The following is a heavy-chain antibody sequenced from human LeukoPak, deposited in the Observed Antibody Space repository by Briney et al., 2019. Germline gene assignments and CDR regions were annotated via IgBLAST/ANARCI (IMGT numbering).Heavy chain of an antibody. V-gene: IGHV3-30*18. Sequence: GGSLRLSCAASGFTFSSYGMHWVRQAPGKGLEWVAVISYDGSNKYYADSVKGRFTISRDNSKNTLYLQMNSLRAEDTAVYYCAKDRGIAAAALEYWGQGTLVTVSS. CDR1: GFTFSSYG. CDR3: AKDRGIAAAALEY. CDR2: ISYDGSNK. J-gene: IGHJ4*02. D-gene: IGHD6-13*01.